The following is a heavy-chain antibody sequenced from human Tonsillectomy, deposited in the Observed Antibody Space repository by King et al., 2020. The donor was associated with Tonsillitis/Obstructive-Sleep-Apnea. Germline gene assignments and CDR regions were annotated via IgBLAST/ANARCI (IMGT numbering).Heavy chain of an antibody. D-gene: IGHD3-22*01. CDR2: IRSKAYGGTT. CDR3: TRDSYYDSSGYPRLDY. J-gene: IGHJ4*02. V-gene: IGHV3-49*05. Sequence: VQLVESGGGLVKPGRSLRLSCTASGITFGDYAMSWFRQAPGKGLEWVGFIRSKAYGGTTEYAASVKGRVTISRDDSKSIAYLQMNSLKTEDTAVYYCTRDSYYDSSGYPRLDYWGQGTLVTVSS. CDR1: GITFGDYA.